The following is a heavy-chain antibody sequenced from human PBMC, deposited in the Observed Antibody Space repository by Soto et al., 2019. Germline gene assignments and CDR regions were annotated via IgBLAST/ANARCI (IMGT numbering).Heavy chain of an antibody. V-gene: IGHV3-30*18. J-gene: IGHJ4*02. CDR2: ISYDGSNK. CDR3: AKDHSSSWAYFDY. Sequence: QVQLVESGGGVVQPGRSLRLSCAASGFTFSSYGMHWVRQAPGKGLEWVAVISYDGSNKYYADSVKGRFTISRDNSKNTLYLQMNSLRAEDTAVYYCAKDHSSSWAYFDYWGQGTLVTVSS. D-gene: IGHD6-13*01. CDR1: GFTFSSYG.